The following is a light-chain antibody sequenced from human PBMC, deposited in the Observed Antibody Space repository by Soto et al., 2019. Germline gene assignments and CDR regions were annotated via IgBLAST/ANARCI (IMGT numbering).Light chain of an antibody. CDR3: QSFDRSQTYDNRLSGV. V-gene: IGLV2-14*01. CDR1: SSDIGAYDY. J-gene: IGLJ3*02. CDR2: EVN. Sequence: QSVLTQPASLSGSPGQSITISCTGTSSDIGAYDYVSWFQQHPGKAPKLMISEVNNRPSGVTDRFSGSKSGSSASLAITGLRAEDEATYYCQSFDRSQTYDNRLSGVFGGGTKLTVL.